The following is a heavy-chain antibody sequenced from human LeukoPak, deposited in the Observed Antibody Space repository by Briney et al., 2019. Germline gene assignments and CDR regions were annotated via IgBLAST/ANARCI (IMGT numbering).Heavy chain of an antibody. CDR3: AGKGDTYCGGDCYSN. Sequence: SVKVSCKASGGTFSSYTISWVRQAPGQGLEWMGRIIPILGIANYAQKFQGRVTITADKSTSTAYMGLSSLRSEDTAVYYCAGKGDTYCGGDCYSNWGQGTLVTVSS. CDR1: GGTFSSYT. J-gene: IGHJ4*02. CDR2: IIPILGIA. V-gene: IGHV1-69*02. D-gene: IGHD2-21*01.